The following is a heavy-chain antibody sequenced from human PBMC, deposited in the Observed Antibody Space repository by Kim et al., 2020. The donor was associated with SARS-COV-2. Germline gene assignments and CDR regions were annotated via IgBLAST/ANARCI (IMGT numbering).Heavy chain of an antibody. V-gene: IGHV2-26*01. CDR1: GFSLSNARMG. D-gene: IGHD1-26*01. Sequence: SGPTLVKPTETLTLTCTVSGFSLSNARMGVSWIRQPPGKALEWLAHIFSNDEKSYSTSLKSRLTISKDTSKSQVVLTMTNMDPVDTATYYCARHSGSYQAYYYYYGMDVWGQGTTVTVSS. J-gene: IGHJ6*02. CDR2: IFSNDEK. CDR3: ARHSGSYQAYYYYYGMDV.